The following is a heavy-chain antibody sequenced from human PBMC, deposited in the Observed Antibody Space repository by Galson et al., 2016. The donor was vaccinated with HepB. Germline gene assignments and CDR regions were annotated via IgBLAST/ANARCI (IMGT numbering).Heavy chain of an antibody. V-gene: IGHV4-61*08. Sequence: SETLSLTCTVSGGSISSGDSYWSWIRQHPGKGLEWIGYIYYSGSTNYNPSLKSRVTISVDTSKNQFSLKLSSVTAADTAVYYCASKSVGATAFSYYYYYGMDVWGQGTTVTVSS. CDR1: GGSISSGDSY. CDR2: IYYSGST. D-gene: IGHD1-26*01. CDR3: ASKSVGATAFSYYYYYGMDV. J-gene: IGHJ6*02.